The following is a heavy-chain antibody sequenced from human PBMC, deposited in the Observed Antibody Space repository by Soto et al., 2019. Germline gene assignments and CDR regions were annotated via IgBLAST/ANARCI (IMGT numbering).Heavy chain of an antibody. CDR2: VSGSGDRT. CDR3: AKVHRSGYYYYGMDV. J-gene: IGHJ6*02. V-gene: IGHV3-23*01. D-gene: IGHD3-3*01. CDR1: GFSFGTYA. Sequence: SGGSLRLSCAASGFSFGTYAMTWVRQAPGKGLEWVPAVSGSGDRTYYADSVKGRFTISRDNLKNTLSLQMNSLRVEDAAVYYCAKVHRSGYYYYGMDVWGQGTTVTVSS.